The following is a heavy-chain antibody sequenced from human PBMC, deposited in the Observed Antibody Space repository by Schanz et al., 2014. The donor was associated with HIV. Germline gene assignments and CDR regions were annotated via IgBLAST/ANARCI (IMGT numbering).Heavy chain of an antibody. CDR2: ISDDGSKK. CDR3: STDIAVAGRGGMDL. J-gene: IGHJ6*02. Sequence: QVQLVESGGGVVQPGRSLRLACAASGFTFSSYDMHWIRQAPGRGLEWVALISDDGSKKFYADSVKGRFVISRDNSKKTLHLQMNSLRPEDTAVYYCSTDIAVAGRGGMDLWGQGTTVTVAS. V-gene: IGHV3-30*03. D-gene: IGHD6-19*01. CDR1: GFTFSSYD.